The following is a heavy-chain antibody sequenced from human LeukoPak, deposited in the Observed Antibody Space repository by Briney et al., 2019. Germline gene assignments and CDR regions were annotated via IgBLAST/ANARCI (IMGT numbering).Heavy chain of an antibody. J-gene: IGHJ5*02. D-gene: IGHD3-16*01. V-gene: IGHV1-18*01. Sequence: VASVKVSCKASGYTFTSYGISWVRQAPGQGLEWMGWISAYNGNTNYAQKLQGRVTMTTDTSTSTAYMELRSLRSDDTAVYYCARDWGPTAVTTFDPWGQGTLVTVSS. CDR1: GYTFTSYG. CDR3: ARDWGPTAVTTFDP. CDR2: ISAYNGNT.